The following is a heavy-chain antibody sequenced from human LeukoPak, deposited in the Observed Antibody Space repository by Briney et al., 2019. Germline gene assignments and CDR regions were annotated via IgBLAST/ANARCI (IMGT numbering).Heavy chain of an antibody. J-gene: IGHJ4*02. CDR1: GFTFSSYG. CDR2: ISYDGSNK. V-gene: IGHV3-30*18. Sequence: GGSLRLSCAASGFTFSSYGMHWVRQAPGKGLEWVAVISYDGSNKYYADSVKGRFTISRDNSKNTLYLQMNSLRAEDTAVYYCAKFWYGSGGFDYWGQGTLVTVSS. CDR3: AKFWYGSGGFDY. D-gene: IGHD3-10*01.